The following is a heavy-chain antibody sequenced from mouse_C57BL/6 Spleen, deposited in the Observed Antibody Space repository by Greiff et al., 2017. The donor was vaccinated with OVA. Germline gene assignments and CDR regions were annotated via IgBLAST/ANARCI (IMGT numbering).Heavy chain of an antibody. CDR1: GYTFTSYW. CDR2: IHPYDSDT. Sequence: VQLQQPGAELVKPGASVKVSCKASGYTFTSYWMHWVKQRPGHGLEWIGRIHPYDSDTNSNQKFKGKATLTVDQSSSTAYMQLSSLTSEDSAVYYCAMGDGYLYFDYWGQGTMLTVSA. V-gene: IGHV1-74*01. CDR3: AMGDGYLYFDY. D-gene: IGHD2-3*01. J-gene: IGHJ2*01.